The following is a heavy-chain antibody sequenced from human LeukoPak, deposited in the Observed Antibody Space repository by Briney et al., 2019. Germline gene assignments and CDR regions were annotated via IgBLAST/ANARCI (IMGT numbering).Heavy chain of an antibody. CDR3: ARDLWYYYDSSGYYHWYFDL. CDR2: IYTSGSA. Sequence: SETLSLTCTFPGGSISSGSYYWSWIRQPAGKGLEWIGRIYTSGSANYNPSLKSRVTISVDTSKNQFSLKLSSVTAADTAVYYCARDLWYYYDSSGYYHWYFDLWGRGTLVTVSS. J-gene: IGHJ2*01. CDR1: GGSISSGSYY. D-gene: IGHD3-22*01. V-gene: IGHV4-61*02.